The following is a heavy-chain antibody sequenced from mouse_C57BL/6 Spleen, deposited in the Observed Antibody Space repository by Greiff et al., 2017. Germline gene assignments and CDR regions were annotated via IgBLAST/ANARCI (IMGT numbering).Heavy chain of an antibody. CDR2: IHPNSGST. CDR1: GYTFTSYW. D-gene: IGHD1-1*01. CDR3: ARSYYYGSSLDY. Sequence: QVQLQQSGAELVKPGASVKLSCKASGYTFTSYWMHWVKQRPGQGLEWIGMIHPNSGSTNYNEKFKGKATLTVAKSSSTAYMQLSSLTSEDAAVYYCARSYYYGSSLDYWGQGTTLTVSS. V-gene: IGHV1-64*01. J-gene: IGHJ2*01.